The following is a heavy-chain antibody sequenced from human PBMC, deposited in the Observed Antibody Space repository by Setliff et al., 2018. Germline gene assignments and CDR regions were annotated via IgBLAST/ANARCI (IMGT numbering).Heavy chain of an antibody. J-gene: IGHJ4*02. Sequence: SETLSLTCAVSGGSISSSNWWSWVRQPPGKGLEWIGEIYHSGSTNYNPSLKSRVTIPVDKSKNQFSLKLNSVTAADTAVYYCAREGLTIFGVVIRRNYFDYWGQGTLVTVSS. V-gene: IGHV4-4*02. CDR3: AREGLTIFGVVIRRNYFDY. CDR2: IYHSGST. CDR1: GGSISSSNW. D-gene: IGHD3-3*01.